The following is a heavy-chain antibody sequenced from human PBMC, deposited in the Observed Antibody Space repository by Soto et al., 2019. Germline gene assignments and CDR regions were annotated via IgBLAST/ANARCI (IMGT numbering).Heavy chain of an antibody. CDR3: ARDGGESSGSYQFDY. V-gene: IGHV1-69*01. CDR1: GGTFSSYA. D-gene: IGHD1-26*01. CDR2: IIPIFGTA. J-gene: IGHJ4*02. Sequence: QVQLVQSGAEVKKPGSSVKVSCKASGGTFSSYAISWVRQAPGQGLEWMGGIIPIFGTAKYAQKFQGRVTITADESTSTAYMELSSLRSEDTAAYYCARDGGESSGSYQFDYLGQGTLVTVSS.